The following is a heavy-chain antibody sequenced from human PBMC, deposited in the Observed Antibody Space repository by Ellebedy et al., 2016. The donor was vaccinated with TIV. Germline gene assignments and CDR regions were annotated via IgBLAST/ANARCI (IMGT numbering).Heavy chain of an antibody. CDR3: ARAQYYDSSGNDPYYFDY. D-gene: IGHD3-22*01. CDR2: ISAYNGNT. J-gene: IGHJ4*02. Sequence: AASVKVSCKASGYTFTSYGISWVRQAPGQGLEWMGWISAYNGNTNYAQKLQGRVTMTTDTSTSTAYMELRSLRSDDTAVYYCARAQYYDSSGNDPYYFDYWGQGTLVTVSS. V-gene: IGHV1-18*01. CDR1: GYTFTSYG.